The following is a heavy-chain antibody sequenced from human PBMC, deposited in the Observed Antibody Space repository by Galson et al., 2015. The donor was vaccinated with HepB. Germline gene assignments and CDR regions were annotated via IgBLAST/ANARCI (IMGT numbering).Heavy chain of an antibody. V-gene: IGHV3-33*01. CDR3: ARDGNMVAAVLTRYYYYGMDV. J-gene: IGHJ6*02. CDR2: IWYDGSNK. D-gene: IGHD5-12*01. CDR1: GFTFSSYG. Sequence: SLRLSCAASGFTFSSYGMHWVRQAPGKGLEWVAVIWYDGSNKYYADSVKGRSTISRDNSKNTLYLQMNSLRAEDTAVYYCARDGNMVAAVLTRYYYYGMDVWGQGTTVTVSS.